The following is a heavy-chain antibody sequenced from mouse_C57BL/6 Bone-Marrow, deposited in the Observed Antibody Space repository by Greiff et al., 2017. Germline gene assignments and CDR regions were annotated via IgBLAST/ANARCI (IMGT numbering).Heavy chain of an antibody. J-gene: IGHJ2*01. V-gene: IGHV14-4*01. CDR2: IVPGIGDT. CDR3: SPFGGNYFDF. CDR1: GFNIKDDY. D-gene: IGHD1-1*02. Sequence: EVKLMESGAELVRPGASVKLSCTASGFNIKDDYIQWVKQRPEQGLEWIGWIVPGIGDTEYASKFQGKATITSDTASNTAYLQLSRLTSEDNAVYCCSPFGGNYFDFWGRGPPLSVAS.